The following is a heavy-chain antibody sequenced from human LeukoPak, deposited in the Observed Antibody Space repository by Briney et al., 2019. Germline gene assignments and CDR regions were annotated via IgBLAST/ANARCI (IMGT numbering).Heavy chain of an antibody. Sequence: GSLRLSCAASGFPFSDYYMSWIRQAPGKGLEWVSYISSSGSTIYYADSVKGRFTISRDNAKNSLYLQMNSLRAEDTAVYYCAREDDSSGYYYRYWGQGTLVTVSS. J-gene: IGHJ4*02. CDR2: ISSSGSTI. V-gene: IGHV3-11*04. D-gene: IGHD3-22*01. CDR3: AREDDSSGYYYRY. CDR1: GFPFSDYY.